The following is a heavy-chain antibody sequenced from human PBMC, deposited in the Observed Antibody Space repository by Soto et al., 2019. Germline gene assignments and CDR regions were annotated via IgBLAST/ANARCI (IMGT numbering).Heavy chain of an antibody. D-gene: IGHD6-19*01. CDR2: IHHSGTT. CDR3: ARGADR. Sequence: SETLSLTCTVSGAPINIGDYYWTWIRQTPGKGLEWIGNIHHSGTTKYNPSLRSRLTLSLDTSNNQFSLNLNSVTVADTAVYFCARGADRWGQGTLVTVS. CDR1: GAPINIGDYY. V-gene: IGHV4-30-4*01. J-gene: IGHJ4*02.